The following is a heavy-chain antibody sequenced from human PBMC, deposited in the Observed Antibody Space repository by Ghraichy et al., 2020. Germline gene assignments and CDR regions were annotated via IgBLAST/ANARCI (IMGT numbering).Heavy chain of an antibody. J-gene: IGHJ4*02. CDR2: INEDESKR. Sequence: GGYLRLSCAVSGFSFSDSWMTWVRQTPGKGLEWVAHINEDESKRYYVDSVKGRYTISRDNAKNSLYLQMNSLRDEDTAVYYCTRDRAYKAFDYWGQGTLVIVSS. D-gene: IGHD5-24*01. CDR3: TRDRAYKAFDY. CDR1: GFSFSDSW. V-gene: IGHV3-7*01.